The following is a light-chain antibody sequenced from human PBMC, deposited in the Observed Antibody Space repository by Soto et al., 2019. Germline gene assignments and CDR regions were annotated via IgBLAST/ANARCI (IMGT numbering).Light chain of an antibody. J-gene: IGKJ1*01. CDR3: QQHGSSPLWT. Sequence: EIVMTQSPATLSVSPGERATLSCGASQSVSSNLAWYQQQPGQAPRLLIYGASTRATGIPARFSGSGSGTDFPIPISRLEPEDFAVYYCQQHGSSPLWTFGQGTKVDI. V-gene: IGKV3-15*01. CDR1: QSVSSN. CDR2: GAS.